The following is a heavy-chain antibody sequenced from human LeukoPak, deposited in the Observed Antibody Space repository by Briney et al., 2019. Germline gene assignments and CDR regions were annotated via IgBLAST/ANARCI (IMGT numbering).Heavy chain of an antibody. CDR2: VSYTGRT. CDR1: GGSPSGHY. V-gene: IGHV4-59*11. D-gene: IGHD3-22*01. CDR3: ARLLDNDISGDPDTFDV. J-gene: IGHJ3*01. Sequence: SETPSLPCTVSGGSPSGHYWSWIRQPPGKRLEWIGYVSYTGRTKYNPSLQSRVTISIDTSKSQFSLKLTSVTSADTAVYSCARLLDNDISGDPDTFDVWGQGTTVIVSS.